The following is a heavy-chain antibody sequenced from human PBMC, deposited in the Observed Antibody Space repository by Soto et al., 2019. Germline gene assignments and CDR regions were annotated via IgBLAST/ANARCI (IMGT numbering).Heavy chain of an antibody. CDR3: AKEATENYYDSSGYFY. Sequence: GWSLRLSCEVSGLTFSSYAMSWVRQAPGKGLQWGSAISGSGGSTYYADSVKGRFTISRDNSKNTLYLRRNSLRAEDTAVYYCAKEATENYYDSSGYFYWGQGTLVTVSS. J-gene: IGHJ4*02. D-gene: IGHD3-22*01. V-gene: IGHV3-23*01. CDR2: ISGSGGST. CDR1: GLTFSSYA.